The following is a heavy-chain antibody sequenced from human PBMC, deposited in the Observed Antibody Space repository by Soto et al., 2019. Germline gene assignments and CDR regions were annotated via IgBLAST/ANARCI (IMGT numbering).Heavy chain of an antibody. CDR3: ARDLLYGSGSLAPFDP. J-gene: IGHJ5*02. V-gene: IGHV3-30-3*01. CDR1: GFTFSSYA. CDR2: ISYDGSNK. Sequence: PGGSLRLSCAASGFTFSSYAMHWVRQAPGKGLEWVAVISYDGSNKYYADSVKSRFTISRDNSKNTLYLQMNSLRAEDTAVYYCARDLLYGSGSLAPFDPWGQGTLVTVSS. D-gene: IGHD3-10*01.